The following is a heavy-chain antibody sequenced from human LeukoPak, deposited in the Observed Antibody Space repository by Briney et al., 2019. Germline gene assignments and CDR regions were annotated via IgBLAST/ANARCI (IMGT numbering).Heavy chain of an antibody. Sequence: GGSLRLSCAASGSTFSSYAMHWVRQAPGKGLEWVAVISYDGSNKYYADSVKGRFTISRDNSKNTLYLQMNSLRAEDTAVYYCAEEVGATYPTFDYWGQGTLVTVSS. D-gene: IGHD1-26*01. J-gene: IGHJ4*02. CDR3: AEEVGATYPTFDY. CDR1: GSTFSSYA. V-gene: IGHV3-30-3*01. CDR2: ISYDGSNK.